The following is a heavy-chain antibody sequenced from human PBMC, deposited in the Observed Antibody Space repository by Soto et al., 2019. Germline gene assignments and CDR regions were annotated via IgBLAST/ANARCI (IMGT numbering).Heavy chain of an antibody. CDR3: ARLYYYYGMDV. CDR1: GGSISSYY. CDR2: IYYSGST. Sequence: SETLSLTCTVSGGSISSYYWSWIRQPPGKGLEWIGYIYYSGSTYYNPSLKSRVTISVDTSKNQFSLKLSSVTAADTAVYYCARLYYYYGMDVWGQGTTVTVSS. V-gene: IGHV4-59*12. J-gene: IGHJ6*02.